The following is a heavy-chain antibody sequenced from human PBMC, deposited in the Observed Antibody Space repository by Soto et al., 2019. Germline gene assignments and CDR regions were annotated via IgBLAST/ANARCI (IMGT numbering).Heavy chain of an antibody. J-gene: IGHJ6*01. CDR1: GYTFTSYY. CDR2: INPSGGST. D-gene: IGHD3-10*01. V-gene: IGHV1-46*03. Sequence: ASVKVSCKASGYTFTSYYMHWVRQAPGQGLEWMGIINPSGGSTSYAQKFQGRVTMTRDTSTSTVYMELSSLRSEDTAVYYCAGGLRVTILIYYSYSVWAFGGKGTTDPV. CDR3: AGGLRVTILIYYSYSVWA.